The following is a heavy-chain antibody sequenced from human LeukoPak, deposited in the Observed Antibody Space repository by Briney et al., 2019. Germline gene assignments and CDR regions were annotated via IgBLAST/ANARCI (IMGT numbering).Heavy chain of an antibody. V-gene: IGHV3-23*01. D-gene: IGHD1-14*01. CDR1: GFTFNNYA. Sequence: GGSLRLSCAASGFTFNNYAMRWVRQAPGKGLEWVSDISGSGGNTYYEASVKGRFTISRDNSKNTLYLQMNGLRVEDTAVYYCAKKYNTGLDPWGQGTLVAVSS. CDR2: ISGSGGNT. CDR3: AKKYNTGLDP. J-gene: IGHJ5*02.